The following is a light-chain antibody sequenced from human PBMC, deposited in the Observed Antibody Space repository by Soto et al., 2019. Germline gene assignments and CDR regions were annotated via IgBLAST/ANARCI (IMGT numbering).Light chain of an antibody. V-gene: IGKV3-15*01. Sequence: EIVMTQSPATLSVSPGERATLSCRASQSVSSNLAWYQQKPGQAPRLLIYGASTRATGIPARFSGSGSGTEFTLTISSLQSEDFAAYYCQQYNSWPPLTFGGGTKVEIK. J-gene: IGKJ4*01. CDR1: QSVSSN. CDR2: GAS. CDR3: QQYNSWPPLT.